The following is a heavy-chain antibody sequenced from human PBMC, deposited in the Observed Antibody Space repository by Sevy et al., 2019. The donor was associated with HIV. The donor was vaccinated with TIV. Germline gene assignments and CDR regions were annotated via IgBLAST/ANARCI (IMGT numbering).Heavy chain of an antibody. CDR2: IHSGGKT. J-gene: IGHJ6*02. V-gene: IGHV3-53*01. D-gene: IGHD2-15*01. CDR3: AREDIVVGEDNDYGIDV. CDR1: GFSVSSNY. Sequence: GGSLRLSCAASGFSVSSNYMSWVRQAPGKGPEWVSVIHSGGKTSYADSVQGRFTISRDNSKNTLYLQMNSLRAEDTAVDYCAREDIVVGEDNDYGIDVWGQGTTVTVSS.